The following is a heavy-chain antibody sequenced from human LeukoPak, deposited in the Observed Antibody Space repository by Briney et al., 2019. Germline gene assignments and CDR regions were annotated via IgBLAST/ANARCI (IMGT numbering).Heavy chain of an antibody. Sequence: TGGSLRLSCAASGFTFSSYWMHWVRQAPGKGLVWVSRINSDGSSTSYADSVKGRFTISKDNSKNTLYLQMHSLRAEDTAVYYCANNGAGRYCTNGVCYPEYWGQGTPVTVSS. CDR1: GFTFSSYW. CDR2: INSDGSST. CDR3: ANNGAGRYCTNGVCYPEY. D-gene: IGHD2-8*01. V-gene: IGHV3-74*01. J-gene: IGHJ4*02.